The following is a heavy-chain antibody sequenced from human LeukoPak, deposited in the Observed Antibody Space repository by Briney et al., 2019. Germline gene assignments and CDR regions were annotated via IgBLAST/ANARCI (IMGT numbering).Heavy chain of an antibody. V-gene: IGHV1-2*06. CDR1: GYTLTDYY. D-gene: IGHD3-22*01. Sequence: EASVKVSCKASGYTLTDYYMHWVRQAPGQGLEWMGRINPNSGGTNYAQKFQGRVTMTRDTSISTIYMELSRLRSDDTAVYYCARAPYYYDSSGPRWRYFDLWGRGTLVTVSS. J-gene: IGHJ2*01. CDR3: ARAPYYYDSSGPRWRYFDL. CDR2: INPNSGGT.